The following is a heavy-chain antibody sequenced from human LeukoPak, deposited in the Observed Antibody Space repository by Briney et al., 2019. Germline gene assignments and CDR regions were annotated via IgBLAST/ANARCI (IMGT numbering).Heavy chain of an antibody. D-gene: IGHD3-3*01. V-gene: IGHV1-8*01. CDR2: MNPNSGNT. Sequence: GASVKVSCKASGYTFTSYDINWVRQATGQGLEWMGWMNPNSGNTGYAQKFQGRVTMTRNTSISTAYMELSSLRSEDTAVYYCARVFYDDFWGGLRWFYYYYGMDVWGQGTTVTVSS. J-gene: IGHJ6*02. CDR3: ARVFYDDFWGGLRWFYYYYGMDV. CDR1: GYTFTSYD.